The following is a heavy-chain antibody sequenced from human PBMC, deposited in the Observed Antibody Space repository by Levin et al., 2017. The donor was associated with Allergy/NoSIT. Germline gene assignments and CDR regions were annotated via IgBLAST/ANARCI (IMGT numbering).Heavy chain of an antibody. J-gene: IGHJ5*02. CDR1: GGSISSSSYY. CDR3: ARHFPGQQLVLVADNWFDP. Sequence: SQTLSLTCTVSGGSISSSSYYWGWIRQPPGKGLEWIGSIYYSGSTYYNPSLKSRVTISVDTSKNQFSLKLSSVTAADTAVYYCARHFPGQQLVLVADNWFDPWGQGTLVTVSS. D-gene: IGHD6-13*01. CDR2: IYYSGST. V-gene: IGHV4-39*01.